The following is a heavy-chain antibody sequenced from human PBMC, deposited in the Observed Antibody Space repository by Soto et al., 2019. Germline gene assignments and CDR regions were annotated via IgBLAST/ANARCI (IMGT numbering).Heavy chain of an antibody. V-gene: IGHV1-46*01. CDR3: ARGSQVAIAAPGAAWFDP. CDR1: GYTFTSYY. Sequence: SVKVACNASGYTFTSYYMHWVRQAPGQGLEWMGIINPSGGSTSYAQKLQGRGTMTRDTSTSTVYMELSSLRSEDTAVYYCARGSQVAIAAPGAAWFDPWGQGTLVTVSS. CDR2: INPSGGST. J-gene: IGHJ5*02. D-gene: IGHD6-6*01.